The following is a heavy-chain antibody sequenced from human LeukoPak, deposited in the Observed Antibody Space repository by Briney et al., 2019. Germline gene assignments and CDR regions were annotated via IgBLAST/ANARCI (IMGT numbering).Heavy chain of an antibody. CDR3: ARGPPCGGDCYGFFQH. CDR2: INPNSGGT. J-gene: IGHJ1*01. D-gene: IGHD2-21*01. V-gene: IGHV1-2*02. CDR1: GYTFTGYY. Sequence: ASVKVSCKASGYTFTGYYMHWVRQAPGQGLEWMGWINPNSGGTNYAQKFQGRVTITADESTSTAYMELSSLRSEDTAVYYCARGPPCGGDCYGFFQHWGQGTLVTVSS.